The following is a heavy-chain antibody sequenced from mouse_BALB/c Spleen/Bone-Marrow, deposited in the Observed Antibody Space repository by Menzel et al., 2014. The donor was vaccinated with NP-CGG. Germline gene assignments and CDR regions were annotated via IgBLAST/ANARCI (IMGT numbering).Heavy chain of an antibody. J-gene: IGHJ2*01. CDR1: GYTFXNYW. D-gene: IGHD3-1*01. CDR3: TTLARNNFDY. V-gene: IGHV1-5*01. CDR2: IYPGNSDT. Sequence: VQLQQSGTVLARPGAAEKMSCKASGYTFXNYWMHWVKQRPGQGLEWIGTIYPGNSDTTYNQNFKGKAKLTAVTSTSTAYMELSSLTNEDSAVYYCTTLARNNFDYWGQGTTLTVSS.